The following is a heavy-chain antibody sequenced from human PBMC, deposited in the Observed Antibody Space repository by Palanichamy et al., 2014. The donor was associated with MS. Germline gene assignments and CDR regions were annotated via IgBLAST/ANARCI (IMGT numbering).Heavy chain of an antibody. CDR3: VRDEMYGPYYFDY. D-gene: IGHD2-8*01. J-gene: IGHJ4*02. CDR2: INADDGDT. V-gene: IGHV1-3*01. Sequence: QVHLVQSGAELKKPGASVKVSCEASGYNFRTSVGIHWVRQAPGQGLEWMGWINADDGDTKFSKKFQARFTITRDKAASTAYMELSSLRSEDTAMYYCVRDEMYGPYYFDYWGQGTLITVSS. CDR1: GYNFRTSVG.